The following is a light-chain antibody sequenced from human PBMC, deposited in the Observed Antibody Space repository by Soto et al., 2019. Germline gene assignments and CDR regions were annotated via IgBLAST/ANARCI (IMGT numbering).Light chain of an antibody. CDR1: DSVLYSFNNQNY. V-gene: IGKV4-1*01. J-gene: IGKJ1*01. CDR2: WAS. Sequence: DIVITQSPDSLAVSLGERATINCKASDSVLYSFNNQNYLTCYQQKPGHPPXLLIYWASTRASGVPDRLSGSGSGTDFTLKISRVEAEDVGVYYCMQALQTRTFGQGTKVDIK. CDR3: MQALQTRT.